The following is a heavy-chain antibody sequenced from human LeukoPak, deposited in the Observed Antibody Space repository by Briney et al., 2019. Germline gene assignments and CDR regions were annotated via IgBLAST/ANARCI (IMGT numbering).Heavy chain of an antibody. CDR3: ARQQLAIFWGSLDAFDI. J-gene: IGHJ3*02. V-gene: IGHV3-21*01. Sequence: PGGSLRLSRAASGFTFSSCSMNWVRQAPGKGLEWVSSIISSSIYIYYADSVKGRFTISRDNAKNSLYLQMNSLRAEDTAVYYCARQQLAIFWGSLDAFDIWGQGTMVTVSS. CDR1: GFTFSSCS. D-gene: IGHD3-9*01. CDR2: IISSSIYI.